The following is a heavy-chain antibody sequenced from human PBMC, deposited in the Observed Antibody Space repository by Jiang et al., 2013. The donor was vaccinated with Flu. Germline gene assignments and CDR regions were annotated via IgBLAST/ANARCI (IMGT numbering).Heavy chain of an antibody. Sequence: VQLLESGGGLVQPGGSLRLYCAASGFTFSNFAMNWVRRAPGKGLEWVSSISGSGGTTNYADSVKGRFTISRDNSRKTLYLQMNSLRSEDTAVYYCALRSPDYDSLQHWGQGHPGHRLL. CDR3: ALRSPDYDSLQH. CDR1: GFTFSNFA. V-gene: IGHV3-23*01. D-gene: IGHD3-3*01. J-gene: IGHJ1*01. CDR2: ISGSGGTT.